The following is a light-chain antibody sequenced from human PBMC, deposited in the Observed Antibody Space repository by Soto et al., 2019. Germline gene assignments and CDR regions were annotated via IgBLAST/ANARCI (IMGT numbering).Light chain of an antibody. V-gene: IGLV2-23*01. CDR3: CSYARGSTLV. J-gene: IGLJ3*02. CDR1: SSDVGSYNL. CDR2: EDS. Sequence: HSALTQPASVSGSPGQSITISCTGTSSDVGSYNLVSWYQQHPGKAPKLMIYEDSKRPSGVSNRFFGSKSGNTASLTISGLQAEDEADYFCCSYARGSTLVFGGGTKLTVL.